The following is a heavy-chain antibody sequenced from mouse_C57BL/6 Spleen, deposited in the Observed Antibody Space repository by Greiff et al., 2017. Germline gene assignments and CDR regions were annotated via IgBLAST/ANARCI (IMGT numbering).Heavy chain of an antibody. CDR3: ATSSYYGSRYCYFDV. CDR2: IYPGDGDT. Sequence: VQLQQSGPELVKPGASVKISCKASGYAFSSSWMNWVKQRPGKGLEWIGRIYPGDGDTNYNGKFKGKATLTADKSSSTAYMQLSSLTSEDSAVYFCATSSYYGSRYCYFDVWGTGTTVTVSS. CDR1: GYAFSSSW. V-gene: IGHV1-82*01. J-gene: IGHJ1*03. D-gene: IGHD1-1*01.